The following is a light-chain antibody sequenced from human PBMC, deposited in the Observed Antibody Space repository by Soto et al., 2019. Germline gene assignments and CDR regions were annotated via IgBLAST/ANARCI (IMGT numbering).Light chain of an antibody. J-gene: IGKJ1*01. V-gene: IGKV3-20*01. CDR1: QSVSSHY. Sequence: ENVLTQSPGTLSLSPGERATLSCRASQSVSSHYLAWYQQKSGQAPRRLIYGASSRATGIPDRFSGSGSGTGFPLTISRLEPEDVAVYYCQQYGGAPRTFGQGTKVEIK. CDR2: GAS. CDR3: QQYGGAPRT.